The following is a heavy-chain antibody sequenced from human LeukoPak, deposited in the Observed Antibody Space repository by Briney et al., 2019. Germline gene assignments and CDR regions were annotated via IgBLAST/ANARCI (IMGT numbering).Heavy chain of an antibody. CDR1: GGSFSGYY. CDR2: INHRGST. CDR3: ARGHSSGSFDY. J-gene: IGHJ4*02. Sequence: SETLSLTCAVYGGSFSGYYWSWIRQPPGKGLEWIGEINHRGSTNYNPSLKSRVTISADKSQNQFSLHLSSVTAADTAVYYCARGHSSGSFDYWGQGTLVTVSS. V-gene: IGHV4-34*01. D-gene: IGHD3-10*01.